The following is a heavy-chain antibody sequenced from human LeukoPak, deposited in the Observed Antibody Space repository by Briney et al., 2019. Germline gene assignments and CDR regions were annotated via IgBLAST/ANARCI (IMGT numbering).Heavy chain of an antibody. Sequence: GGSLRLSCAVSGFGVHTFAMSWVRQAPGKGLEWLSSITKYDGRVYYADSVRGRFTISRDNSKNTLYLQMNSLRAEDTAVYYCAKAMQYCSSTSCYPEDAFDIWGQGTMVTVSS. CDR2: ITKYDGRV. CDR3: AKAMQYCSSTSCYPEDAFDI. J-gene: IGHJ3*02. CDR1: GFGVHTFA. D-gene: IGHD2-2*01. V-gene: IGHV3-23*01.